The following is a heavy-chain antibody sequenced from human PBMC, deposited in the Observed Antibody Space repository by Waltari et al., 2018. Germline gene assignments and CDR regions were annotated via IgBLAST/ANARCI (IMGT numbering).Heavy chain of an antibody. V-gene: IGHV4-4*02. CDR1: GDSMKSNSW. CDR3: ARDRGIGLYLDS. CDR2: IHRSGKS. D-gene: IGHD1-26*01. Sequence: QLQLQESGPGLVKPSGTLSLTCTVSGDSMKSNSWWSWVRQPPEKGLEWIGQIHRSGKSNYNPSLESRVTISADTSNNQFSLKLTSTTAADTAVYYCARDRGIGLYLDSWGQGTLVTVSP. J-gene: IGHJ4*02.